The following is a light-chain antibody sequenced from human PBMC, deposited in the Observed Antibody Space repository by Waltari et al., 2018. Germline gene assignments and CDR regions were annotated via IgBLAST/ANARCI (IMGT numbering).Light chain of an antibody. CDR3: QQHDNSPYS. V-gene: IGKV1-33*01. J-gene: IGKJ2*03. Sequence: DIQMTQSPSSLSASVGDRVTITCRASQGISNWLAWYQQKPGKAPNLLFYRASNLETGVPSRYSGSGSWKDFTLTISSLQPEDIATYYCQQHDNSPYSFGQGTKVEVK. CDR1: QGISNW. CDR2: RAS.